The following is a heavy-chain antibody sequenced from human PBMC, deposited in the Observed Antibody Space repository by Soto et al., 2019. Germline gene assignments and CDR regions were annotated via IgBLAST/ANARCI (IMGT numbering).Heavy chain of an antibody. Sequence: SETLSLTCTVSGGSISSGGYYWSWIRQHPGKGLEWIGYIYYSGSTYYNPSLKSRVTISVDTSKNQFSLKLSSVTAADTAVYYCARANTLVVVIDYWGQGTLVTVSS. J-gene: IGHJ4*02. D-gene: IGHD3-22*01. CDR3: ARANTLVVVIDY. CDR2: IYYSGST. CDR1: GGSISSGGYY. V-gene: IGHV4-31*03.